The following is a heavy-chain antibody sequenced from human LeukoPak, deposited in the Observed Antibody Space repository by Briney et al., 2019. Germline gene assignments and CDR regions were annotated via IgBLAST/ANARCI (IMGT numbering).Heavy chain of an antibody. Sequence: GGSLRLSCTASGFTFNAYYMNWIRQAPGKGLEWVSFISSSGRIIYYADSVEGRFTISRDNAKNSLYLQMNSLRAEDTAVYYCTRVFVEMANDYWGQGTLVTVSS. CDR2: ISSSGRII. D-gene: IGHD5-24*01. CDR1: GFTFNAYY. V-gene: IGHV3-11*01. CDR3: TRVFVEMANDY. J-gene: IGHJ4*02.